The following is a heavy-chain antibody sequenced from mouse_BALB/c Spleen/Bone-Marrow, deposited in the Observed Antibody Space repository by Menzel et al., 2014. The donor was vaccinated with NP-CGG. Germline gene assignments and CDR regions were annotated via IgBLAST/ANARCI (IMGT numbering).Heavy chain of an antibody. J-gene: IGHJ1*01. CDR3: ARGRYDSDGWYFDV. CDR2: INPNNSGT. D-gene: IGHD2-4*01. Sequence: QVQLKDSGAEMVKPGASVKLSCKASGDIFTSYYMYWVKQRPGQGLEWIGGINPNNSGTNFNEKFKSEATLTVDKSSSTACMELSSLTSEDSAVYYCARGRYDSDGWYFDVWGAGTTVTVSS. V-gene: IGHV1-53*01. CDR1: GDIFTSYY.